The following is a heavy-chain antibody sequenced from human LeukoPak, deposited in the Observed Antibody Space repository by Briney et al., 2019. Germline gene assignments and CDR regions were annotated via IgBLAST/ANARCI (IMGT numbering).Heavy chain of an antibody. J-gene: IGHJ6*02. CDR3: AKTSASAPKYYYYGMDV. CDR1: GFTFSSYA. CDR2: ISYDGSNK. Sequence: GGFLRLSCAASGFTFSSYAMHWVRQAPGKGLEWVAVISYDGSNKYYADSVKGRFTISRDNSKNTLYLQMNSLRAEDTAVYYCAKTSASAPKYYYYGMDVWGQGTTVTVSS. V-gene: IGHV3-30*04.